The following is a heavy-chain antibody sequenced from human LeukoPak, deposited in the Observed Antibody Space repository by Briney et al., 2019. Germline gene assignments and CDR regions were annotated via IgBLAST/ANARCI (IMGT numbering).Heavy chain of an antibody. CDR1: GGSVSSSSYY. V-gene: IGHV4-39*07. J-gene: IGHJ5*02. CDR3: ARRRGFSYSSGRRSLNWFDP. Sequence: PSETLSLTCTVSGGSVSSSSYYWGWIRQPPGKGLEWIGEINHSGSTNYNPSLKSRVTISVDTSKNQFSLKLSSVTAADTAVYYCARRRGFSYSSGRRSLNWFDPWGQGTLVTVSS. CDR2: INHSGST. D-gene: IGHD6-19*01.